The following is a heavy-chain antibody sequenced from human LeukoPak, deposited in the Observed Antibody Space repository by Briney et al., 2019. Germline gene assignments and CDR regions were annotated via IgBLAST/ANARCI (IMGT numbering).Heavy chain of an antibody. Sequence: GGSLRLSCAASGFTFSSYWMSWVRQAPGKGLEWVANIKQDGGEKYYVESVKGRFTISRDNVKNSLYLQMNSLRVEDTAVYYCARARGGYDLDYWGQGALVTVSS. V-gene: IGHV3-7*01. CDR3: ARARGGYDLDY. CDR1: GFTFSSYW. CDR2: IKQDGGEK. D-gene: IGHD5-12*01. J-gene: IGHJ4*02.